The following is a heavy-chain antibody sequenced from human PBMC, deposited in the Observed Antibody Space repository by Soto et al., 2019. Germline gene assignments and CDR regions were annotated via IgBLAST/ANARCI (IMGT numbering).Heavy chain of an antibody. CDR1: GGSISSGGYY. Sequence: SETLSLTCTVSGGSISSGGYYWSWIRQHPGKGLEWIGYIYYSGSTYYNPSLKSRVTISVDTSKNQFSLKLSSVTAADTAVYYCARNWRFGELLGWFDPWGQGTLVTAPQ. V-gene: IGHV4-31*03. J-gene: IGHJ5*02. CDR2: IYYSGST. CDR3: ARNWRFGELLGWFDP. D-gene: IGHD3-10*01.